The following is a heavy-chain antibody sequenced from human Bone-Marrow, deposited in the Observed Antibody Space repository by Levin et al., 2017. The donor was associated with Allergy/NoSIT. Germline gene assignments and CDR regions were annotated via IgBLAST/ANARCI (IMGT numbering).Heavy chain of an antibody. CDR1: GRPVRTNY. D-gene: IGHD6-25*01. J-gene: IGHJ6*02. CDR2: ITWNSAFI. CDR3: AKGLYHSGNWYVDV. V-gene: IGHV3-9*01. Sequence: GGSLRLSCVVSGRPVRTNYMNWVRQAPGKGLEWVSGITWNSAFITYADSVKGRFTISRENAKNSLYLQMNSLGPDDTALYFCAKGLYHSGNWYVDVWGQGTTVAVSS.